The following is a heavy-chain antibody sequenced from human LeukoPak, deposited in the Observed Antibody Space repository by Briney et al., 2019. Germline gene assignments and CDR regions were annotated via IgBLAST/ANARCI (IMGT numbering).Heavy chain of an antibody. CDR3: ATKGPTVTTFGVYYGMDV. J-gene: IGHJ6*02. V-gene: IGHV3-7*01. Sequence: GGSLRLSCAASGVTFSSYWMSWVRQAPGKGLEWVANIKEDGSEKYYVDSVKGRFTISRDNAKNSLYLQMNSLRAEDTAVYYCATKGPTVTTFGVYYGMDVWGQGTTVTVSS. CDR2: IKEDGSEK. CDR1: GVTFSSYW. D-gene: IGHD4-17*01.